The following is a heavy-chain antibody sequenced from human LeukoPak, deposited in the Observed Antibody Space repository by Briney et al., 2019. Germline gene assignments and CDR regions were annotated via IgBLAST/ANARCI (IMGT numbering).Heavy chain of an antibody. CDR3: ASLGGFAI. Sequence: SETLSLTCTVSGDSISSGSYYGNWIRQPAGKGLEWIGRFYISGGTNYNPSLKSRVTISVDTSKNQFSLKLTSVTAADTAVYYCASLGGFAIWGQGTVVTVSS. V-gene: IGHV4-61*02. CDR1: GDSISSGSYY. CDR2: FYISGGT. J-gene: IGHJ3*02.